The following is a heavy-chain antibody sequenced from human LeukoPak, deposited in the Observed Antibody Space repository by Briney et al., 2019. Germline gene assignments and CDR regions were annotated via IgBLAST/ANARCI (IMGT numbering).Heavy chain of an antibody. Sequence: SVKVSCKASGGTFSSYAISWVRQAPGQGPEWMGRIIPILGIANYAQKFQGRVTITADKSTSTAYMELSSLRSEDTAVYYCASYLPYSSGWYPPFDYWGQGTLVTVSS. CDR1: GGTFSSYA. CDR2: IIPILGIA. V-gene: IGHV1-69*04. D-gene: IGHD6-19*01. CDR3: ASYLPYSSGWYPPFDY. J-gene: IGHJ4*02.